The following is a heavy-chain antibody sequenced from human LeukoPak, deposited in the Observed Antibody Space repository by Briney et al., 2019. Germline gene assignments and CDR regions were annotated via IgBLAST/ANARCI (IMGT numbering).Heavy chain of an antibody. Sequence: GGSLRLYCAASGFTVSSNYMSWVRQAPGKGLEWVSVIYSGGSTYYADSVKGRFTISRDNSKNTLYLQMNSLRAEDTAVYYCARDLTISYAFGIWGQGTMVTVSS. CDR2: IYSGGST. CDR1: GFTVSSNY. D-gene: IGHD3-9*01. V-gene: IGHV3-53*01. J-gene: IGHJ3*02. CDR3: ARDLTISYAFGI.